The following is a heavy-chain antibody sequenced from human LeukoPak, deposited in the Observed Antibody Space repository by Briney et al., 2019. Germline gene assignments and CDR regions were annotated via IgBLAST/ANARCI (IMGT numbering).Heavy chain of an antibody. D-gene: IGHD6-6*01. Sequence: ASVRVSCKASGYTFTSDDINWVRQATGQWLEWMGWRTPNSGNTGYAQKFQGRVTMTRNTSISTAYMELSSLRSEDTAVYYCARGRVRYSSSSGVPLDLGYWGQGTLVTVSS. CDR1: GYTFTSDD. CDR2: RTPNSGNT. V-gene: IGHV1-8*01. J-gene: IGHJ4*02. CDR3: ARGRVRYSSSSGVPLDLGY.